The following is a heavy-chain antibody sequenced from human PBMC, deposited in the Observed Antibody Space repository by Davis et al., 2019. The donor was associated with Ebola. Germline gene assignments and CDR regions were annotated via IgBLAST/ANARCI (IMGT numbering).Heavy chain of an antibody. J-gene: IGHJ5*02. CDR3: AREAVTTLDNWFDP. D-gene: IGHD4-17*01. CDR2: IYHSGST. V-gene: IGHV4-38-2*02. CDR1: GYSISSGYY. Sequence: PSETLSLTCAVSGYSISSGYYWGWIRQPPGKGLEWIGSIYHSGSTYYNPSLKSRVTISVDRSKNQFSLKLSSVTAADTAVYYCAREAVTTLDNWFDPWGQGTLVTVSS.